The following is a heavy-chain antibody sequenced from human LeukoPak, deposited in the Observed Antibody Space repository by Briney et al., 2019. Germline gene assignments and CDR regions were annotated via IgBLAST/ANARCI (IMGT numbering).Heavy chain of an antibody. CDR2: INHSGST. J-gene: IGHJ5*02. CDR1: GGSFSGYY. CDR3: ARGGRWNYGWFDP. V-gene: IGHV4-34*01. D-gene: IGHD1-7*01. Sequence: PSETLSLTCAVYGGSFSGYYWSWIRQPPGKGLEWIGEINHSGSTNYNPSLKSRVTISVDTSKNLFSLKLSSVTAADTAVYYCARGGRWNYGWFDPWGQGTLVTVSS.